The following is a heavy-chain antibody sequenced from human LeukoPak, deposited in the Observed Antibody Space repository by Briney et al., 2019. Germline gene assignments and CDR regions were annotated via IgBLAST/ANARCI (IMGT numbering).Heavy chain of an antibody. Sequence: PGGSLRLSCAASGFSFSEYAMHWVRKAPGKGLEWVAIISYDGINIHYADSVKGRFTISRDNSKNTLYLQMNSQRPEDTAVYYCARDLRWLVTADFWGQGALVTASS. J-gene: IGHJ4*02. D-gene: IGHD5-24*01. V-gene: IGHV3-30*04. CDR3: ARDLRWLVTADF. CDR1: GFSFSEYA. CDR2: ISYDGINI.